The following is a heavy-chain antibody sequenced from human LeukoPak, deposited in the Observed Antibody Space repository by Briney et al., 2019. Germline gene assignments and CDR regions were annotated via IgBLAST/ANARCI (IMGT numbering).Heavy chain of an antibody. CDR1: GFRVSDYY. D-gene: IGHD3/OR15-3a*01. CDR2: IRDSGEA. Sequence: GGSLRLSCAVSGFRVSDYYMSSLRQAPGKALQWVGFIRDSGEAFYADFARGRFAISRDESENTLYLQMNSLRVEDTAVYFCARDRAANQDWVEFDPWGQGTPVIVSS. V-gene: IGHV3-66*03. J-gene: IGHJ5*02. CDR3: ARDRAANQDWVEFDP.